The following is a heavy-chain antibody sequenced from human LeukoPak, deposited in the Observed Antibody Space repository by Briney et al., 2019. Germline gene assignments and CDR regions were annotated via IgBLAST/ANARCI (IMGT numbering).Heavy chain of an antibody. V-gene: IGHV1-18*01. Sequence: ASVKVSCKASGYTFTNYGISWVRQAPGQGLEWMGWISAYNGNTNYAQKFQGRITMTTDTSTSTAYMELRSLRSDDTAVYYCATSEGPGIAVAGYNWFDPWGQGTLVTVSS. CDR1: GYTFTNYG. CDR3: ATSEGPGIAVAGYNWFDP. CDR2: ISAYNGNT. D-gene: IGHD6-19*01. J-gene: IGHJ5*02.